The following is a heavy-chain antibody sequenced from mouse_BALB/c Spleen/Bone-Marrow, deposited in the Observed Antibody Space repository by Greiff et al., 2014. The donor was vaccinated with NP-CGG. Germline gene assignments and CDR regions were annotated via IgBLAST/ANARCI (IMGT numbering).Heavy chain of an antibody. CDR2: ISGYYGDA. J-gene: IGHJ4*01. CDR1: RYTFTDHA. Sequence: QVQLQQSGAKLVRPGVSVKISCKGSRYTFTDHAMHWVKRSHAKSLEWIGLISGYYGDAIYNQKFKGKATMTVDKSSSTAYMELARLTSEDSAIYYCARSGKVRNAMDYWGQGTSVTVSS. V-gene: IGHV1S137*01. CDR3: ARSGKVRNAMDY. D-gene: IGHD2-14*01.